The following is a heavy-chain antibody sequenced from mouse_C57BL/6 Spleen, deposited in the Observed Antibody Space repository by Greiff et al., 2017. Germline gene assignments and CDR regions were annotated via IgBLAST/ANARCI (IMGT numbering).Heavy chain of an antibody. D-gene: IGHD1-1*01. J-gene: IGHJ1*03. CDR3: ARYYGSSYFDV. V-gene: IGHV1-85*01. CDR1: GYTFTSYD. CDR2: IYPRDGST. Sequence: VQLVESGPELVKPGASVKLSCKASGYTFTSYDINWVKQRPGQGLEWIGWIYPRDGSTKYNEKFKGKATLTVDTSSSTAYLELHSLTSEDSAVYFCARYYGSSYFDVWGTGTTVTVSS.